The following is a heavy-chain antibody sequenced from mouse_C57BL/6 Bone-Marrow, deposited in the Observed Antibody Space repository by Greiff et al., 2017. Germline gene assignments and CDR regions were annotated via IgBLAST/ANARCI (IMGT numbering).Heavy chain of an antibody. J-gene: IGHJ3*01. V-gene: IGHV1-18*01. CDR3: ARWGTAWFAY. CDR1: GYTFTDYN. D-gene: IGHD3-3*01. CDR2: INPNNGGT. Sequence: DVKLQESGPELVKPGASVKIPCKASGYTFTDYNMDWVKQSHGKSLEWIGDINPNNGGTIYNQKFKGKATLTVDKSSSTAYMELRSLTSEDTAVYYCARWGTAWFAYWGQGTLVTVSA.